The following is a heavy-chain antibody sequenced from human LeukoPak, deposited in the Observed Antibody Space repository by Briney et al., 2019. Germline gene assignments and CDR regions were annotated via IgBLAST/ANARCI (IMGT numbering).Heavy chain of an antibody. CDR1: GYTLTELS. D-gene: IGHD2-21*01. V-gene: IGHV1-24*01. CDR2: FEPEEGET. Sequence: ASVKVSCKVSGYTLTELSMHWVRQAPGKGLEWMGGFEPEEGETIYAQKFQGRVTMTEDTSSDTAYIELSSLRSEDTAVYYCATVRPTDDPYYFDYWGQGTLVTVSS. CDR3: ATVRPTDDPYYFDY. J-gene: IGHJ4*02.